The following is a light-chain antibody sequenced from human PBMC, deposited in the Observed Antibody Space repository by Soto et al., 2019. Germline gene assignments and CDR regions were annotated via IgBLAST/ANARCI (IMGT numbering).Light chain of an antibody. Sequence: EIVLTQSPGTLSLSPGERATLSCRASQSVTSSYLAWYHQSPGQAPRLLIYGASTRATGIPDRFSGSGSGTDFTLTISRLEPEDFAMYYCQQYGSSLFTFGQGTKLEI. J-gene: IGKJ2*01. V-gene: IGKV3-20*01. CDR3: QQYGSSLFT. CDR1: QSVTSSY. CDR2: GAS.